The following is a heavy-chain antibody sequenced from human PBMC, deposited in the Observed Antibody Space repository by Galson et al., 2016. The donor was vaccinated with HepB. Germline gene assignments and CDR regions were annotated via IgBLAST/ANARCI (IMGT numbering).Heavy chain of an antibody. CDR1: GFTFDDYA. J-gene: IGHJ4*02. V-gene: IGHV3-9*01. CDR2: ISWNTGDL. D-gene: IGHD2-15*01. Sequence: SLRLSCAASGFTFDDYAMHWVRQAPGKGLEWVSFISWNTGDLGYAGSVKGRLTASRENAKNSLYLQMTSLRDEDTALYYCAKDRSGGGYDGFDNWVQGTLVTVAS. CDR3: AKDRSGGGYDGFDN.